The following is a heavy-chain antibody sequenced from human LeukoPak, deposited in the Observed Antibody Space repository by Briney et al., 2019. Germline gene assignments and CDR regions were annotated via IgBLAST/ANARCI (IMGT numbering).Heavy chain of an antibody. CDR1: GYTFTGYY. CDR3: AREYSSSSGRLFDH. D-gene: IGHD6-6*01. J-gene: IGHJ4*02. V-gene: IGHV1-2*02. Sequence: GASVKVSCKTSGYTFTGYYMHWVRQAPGQGLEWMGWINPNSGGTNFAQTFQGRVTMTRDTSISTAYMELSRLRSDDTAVYYCAREYSSSSGRLFDHRGQGTLVTASS. CDR2: INPNSGGT.